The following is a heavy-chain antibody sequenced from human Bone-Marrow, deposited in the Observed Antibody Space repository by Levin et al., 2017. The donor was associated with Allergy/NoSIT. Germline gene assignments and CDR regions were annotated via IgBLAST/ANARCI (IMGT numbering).Heavy chain of an antibody. J-gene: IGHJ3*02. V-gene: IGHV1-2*02. Sequence: ASVKVSCKASGYTFTDHYMHWVRPAPGQGLERTGWINPNSGGTNYAQKLQGRVTMTRDTSISTAYMELSGLRSDDTAVYYCARDPDYYDRAFDTWGQGTMVTVSS. D-gene: IGHD3-22*01. CDR3: ARDPDYYDRAFDT. CDR2: INPNSGGT. CDR1: GYTFTDHY.